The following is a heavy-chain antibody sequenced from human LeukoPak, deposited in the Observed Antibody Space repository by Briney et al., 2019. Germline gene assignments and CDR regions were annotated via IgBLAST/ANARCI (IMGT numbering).Heavy chain of an antibody. CDR1: GFTFSSYE. V-gene: IGHV3-48*03. CDR3: ARDIYYYDSSGYYFPGGSDY. CDR2: ISSGGSTI. D-gene: IGHD3-22*01. Sequence: GGSLRLSCAASGFTFSSYEMNWVRQAPAKGLEWVSYISSGGSTIYYADSVKGRFTISRDNAKNSLYLQMNSLRAEDTAVYYCARDIYYYDSSGYYFPGGSDYWGQGTLVTVSS. J-gene: IGHJ4*02.